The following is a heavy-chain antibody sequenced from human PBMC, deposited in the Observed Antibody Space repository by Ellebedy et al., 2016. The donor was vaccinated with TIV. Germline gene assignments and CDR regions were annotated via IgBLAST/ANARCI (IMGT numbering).Heavy chain of an antibody. V-gene: IGHV3-23*01. CDR2: FSRSGAT. D-gene: IGHD6-25*01. J-gene: IGHJ4*02. CDR1: GFTFSTYA. Sequence: GESLKISCAASGFTFSTYAMAWVRQAPGKGLEWVSTFSRSGATVYADSVKGRFTISRDTSKNTLFLQMNSLRAEDTAVYYCAKRNGGIAAFEGGYWGQGTLVIVSS. CDR3: AKRNGGIAAFEGGY.